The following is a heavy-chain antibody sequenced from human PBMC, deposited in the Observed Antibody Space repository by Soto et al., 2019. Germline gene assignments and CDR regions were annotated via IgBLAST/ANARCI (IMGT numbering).Heavy chain of an antibody. D-gene: IGHD2-2*01. J-gene: IGHJ6*04. Sequence: VQLVESGGGLVQPGGSLRLSCVASGFTFSSYSMNWVRQAPGKGLAWVSYISSSSSPIYYADSVKGRFTISRDNAKDSLYLQMNSLRAEDTAVYYCARCGSSTSWRCCTDVWGKGTTVTVSS. CDR3: ARCGSSTSWRCCTDV. V-gene: IGHV3-48*01. CDR1: GFTFSSYS. CDR2: ISSSSSPI.